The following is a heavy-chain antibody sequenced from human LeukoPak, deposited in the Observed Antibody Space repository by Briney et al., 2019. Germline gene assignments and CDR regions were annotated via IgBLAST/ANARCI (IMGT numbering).Heavy chain of an antibody. J-gene: IGHJ4*02. CDR2: IYYSGST. CDR3: ARDEAAGLGSFDY. Sequence: PSETLSLTCTVSGGSISSGDYYWSWIREPPGKGLEWIGYIYYSGSTYYNPSLKSRVTISVDTSKNQFSLKLSSVTAADTGVYYCARDEAAGLGSFDYWGQGTLVTVSS. D-gene: IGHD6-13*01. CDR1: GGSISSGDYY. V-gene: IGHV4-30-4*08.